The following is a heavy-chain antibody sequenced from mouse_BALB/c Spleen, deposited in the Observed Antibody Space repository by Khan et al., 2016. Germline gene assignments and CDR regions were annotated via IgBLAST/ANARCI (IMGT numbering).Heavy chain of an antibody. J-gene: IGHJ1*01. V-gene: IGHV1-12*01. CDR3: ARSGNDYDGGFVDV. Sequence: QVQLQQSGSELVKPGASVKMSCKASGYTFTSFNIHWVKQTPGQGLEWIGIIYPGNGDFSYDQKFKGKATLTADKSSSTAYMQLSSLTSEDSAVYYCARSGNDYDGGFVDVWGAGTTVTVSS. CDR1: GYTFTSFN. D-gene: IGHD2-4*01. CDR2: IYPGNGDF.